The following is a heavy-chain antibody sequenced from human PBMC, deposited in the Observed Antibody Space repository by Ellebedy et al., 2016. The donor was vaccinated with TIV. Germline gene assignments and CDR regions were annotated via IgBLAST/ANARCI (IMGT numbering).Heavy chain of an antibody. D-gene: IGHD1-26*01. CDR3: ARDRTGSWTFDY. Sequence: ASVKVSXXASGYTFTNYRMHWVRQAPGQGPEWMGIINPSIDSTSYALKFQGRVTVTRDTSTSAIYMELSSLTSEDTAVYYCARDRTGSWTFDYWGQGTLVTVSS. V-gene: IGHV1-46*01. J-gene: IGHJ4*02. CDR2: INPSIDST. CDR1: GYTFTNYR.